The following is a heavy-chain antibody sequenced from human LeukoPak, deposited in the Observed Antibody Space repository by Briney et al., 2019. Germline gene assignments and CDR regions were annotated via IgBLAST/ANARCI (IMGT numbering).Heavy chain of an antibody. D-gene: IGHD3-9*01. CDR2: ISGSGGST. V-gene: IGHV3-23*01. J-gene: IGHJ5*02. Sequence: GGSLRLSCAASGFTFSSYGMSWVRQAPGKGLEWVSAISGSGGSTYYADSVKGRFTISRDNAKNSLYLQMNSLRAEDTAVYYCARDTGPVDFGWLLEWLTWGQGTLVTVSS. CDR3: ARDTGPVDFGWLLEWLT. CDR1: GFTFSSYG.